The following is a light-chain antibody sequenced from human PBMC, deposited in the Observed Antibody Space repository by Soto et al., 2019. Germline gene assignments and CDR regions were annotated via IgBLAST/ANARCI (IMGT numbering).Light chain of an antibody. Sequence: EIVLTQSPGTLSLSPGERATLSCRASQSVSSSYLACYQQKPGQAHRLLIYGASSRATGIPDSFSGSGSWTDVTLTISRLEPEDSAVDYCQQYCSSPAYTFGQGTKLEIK. CDR1: QSVSSSY. J-gene: IGKJ2*01. V-gene: IGKV3-20*01. CDR2: GAS. CDR3: QQYCSSPAYT.